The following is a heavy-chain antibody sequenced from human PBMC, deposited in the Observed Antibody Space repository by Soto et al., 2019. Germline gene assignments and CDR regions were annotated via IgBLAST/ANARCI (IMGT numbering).Heavy chain of an antibody. D-gene: IGHD3-10*01. J-gene: IGHJ4*01. Sequence: QVQLVQSGAEVKKPGSSVKVSCKASGGTFSSYAISWVRQAPGQGLEWRGGFIPIFGTANYAQKFQGRVTITADESTSTAYMELSSVRAEDTGVYYCARGRYYYGSGSYVYWGQGTLVTVSS. CDR3: ARGRYYYGSGSYVY. CDR1: GGTFSSYA. V-gene: IGHV1-69*01. CDR2: FIPIFGTA.